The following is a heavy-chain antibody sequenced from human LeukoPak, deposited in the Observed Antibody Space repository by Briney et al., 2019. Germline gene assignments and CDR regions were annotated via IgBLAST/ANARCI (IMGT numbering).Heavy chain of an antibody. CDR3: ATDFYDST. V-gene: IGHV3-15*07. J-gene: IGHJ5*02. D-gene: IGHD3-22*01. Sequence: PGGSLRLSCATSGFTFSNAWMNWVRQAPGKGLEWVGRIRSNSDGGTIDYAAPVKGRFTLSRDDSKTTLYLQMYSLQTEDTAVYYCATDFYDSTWGQGTLVTVSS. CDR2: IRSNSDGGTI. CDR1: GFTFSNAW.